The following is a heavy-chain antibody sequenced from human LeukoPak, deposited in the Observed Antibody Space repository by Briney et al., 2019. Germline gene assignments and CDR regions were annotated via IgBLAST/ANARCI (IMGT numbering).Heavy chain of an antibody. CDR1: GFTFSNYW. V-gene: IGHV3-74*01. D-gene: IGHD2-15*01. CDR3: ARGADGVSSNSRGWFDP. CDR2: INTDGRST. Sequence: TGGSLRLSCAASGFTFSNYWMHWVRQAPGKGLVWVSRINTDGRSTSYVDSVRGRFTISRDNAKNMLYLQMNSLRAEDTAVYSCARGADGVSSNSRGWFDPWGQGTLVTVSS. J-gene: IGHJ5*02.